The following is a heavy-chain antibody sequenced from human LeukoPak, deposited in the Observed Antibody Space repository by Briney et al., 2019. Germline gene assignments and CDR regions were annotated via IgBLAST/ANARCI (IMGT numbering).Heavy chain of an antibody. CDR1: GFTFSRNA. CDR3: VKDLLLWCFDS. D-gene: IGHD2-15*01. CDR2: IASDERT. J-gene: IGHJ4*02. Sequence: GGSLRLSCATSGFTFSRNAMGWVRQAPGMGLGWVSAIASDERTHYADSVKGWFIISRDISKNTLYLQMSSLRAEDTAIYYCVKDLLLWCFDSWGQGILVTVSS. V-gene: IGHV3-23*01.